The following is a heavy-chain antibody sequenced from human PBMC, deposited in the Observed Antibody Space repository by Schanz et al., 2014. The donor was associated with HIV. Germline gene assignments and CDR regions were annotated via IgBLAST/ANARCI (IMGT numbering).Heavy chain of an antibody. CDR1: GYTFSTYG. CDR2: INAYNGNT. V-gene: IGHV1-18*01. J-gene: IGHJ5*02. CDR3: AREKTTLNWFDP. Sequence: QVQLVQSGDEVKKPGASVKVSCKASGYTFSTYGISWVRQAPGQGLEWMGWINAYNGNTHYAQKFQGRVTMTTDTSTSTAYMELRNLRSDDTAVYYCAREKTTLNWFDPWGQGTLVTVSS.